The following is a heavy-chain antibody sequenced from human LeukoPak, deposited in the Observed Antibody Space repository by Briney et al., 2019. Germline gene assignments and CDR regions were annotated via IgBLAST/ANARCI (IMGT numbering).Heavy chain of an antibody. J-gene: IGHJ5*02. CDR2: ISGSGGST. Sequence: PGGSLRLSCAASGFTFSSYAMSWVRQAPGKGLEWVSAISGSGGSTYYADSVKGRFTISRDNSKNTLYLQMNSLRAEDTAVYYCAKDKYQLLYVNWFDPWGQGTLVTVSS. D-gene: IGHD2-2*02. V-gene: IGHV3-23*01. CDR1: GFTFSSYA. CDR3: AKDKYQLLYVNWFDP.